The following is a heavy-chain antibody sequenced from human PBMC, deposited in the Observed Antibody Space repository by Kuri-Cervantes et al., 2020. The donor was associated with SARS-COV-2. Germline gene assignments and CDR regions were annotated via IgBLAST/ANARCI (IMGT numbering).Heavy chain of an antibody. CDR1: GGSISSSNW. D-gene: IGHD4-17*01. V-gene: IGHV4-4*02. J-gene: IGHJ5*02. Sequence: SCAVSGGSISSSNWWSWVRQPPGKGLEWIGEIYHSGSTNYNPSLKSRVTISVDTSKNQFSLKLSSVTAADTAVYYCARELGLTTVNWFDPWGQGTLVTVSS. CDR3: ARELGLTTVNWFDP. CDR2: IYHSGST.